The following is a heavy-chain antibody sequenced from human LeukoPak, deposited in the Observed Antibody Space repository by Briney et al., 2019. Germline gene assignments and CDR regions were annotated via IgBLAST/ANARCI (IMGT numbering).Heavy chain of an antibody. V-gene: IGHV1-2*02. J-gene: IGHJ4*02. D-gene: IGHD3-10*01. Sequence: ASVKVSCKASGYTFIGYYMHWVGQAPGQGLEWMGWINPNSGGTNYAQKFQGRVTMTRDTSISTAYMELSRLRSDDTAVYYCAKGVAMGYYGSRSPVDYWGQGTLVTVSS. CDR3: AKGVAMGYYGSRSPVDY. CDR1: GYTFIGYY. CDR2: INPNSGGT.